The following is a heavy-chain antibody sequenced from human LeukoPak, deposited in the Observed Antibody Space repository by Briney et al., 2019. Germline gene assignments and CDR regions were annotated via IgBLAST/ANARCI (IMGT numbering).Heavy chain of an antibody. CDR2: IRSKAYGGTT. J-gene: IGHJ6*03. CDR1: GFTVSSNY. CDR3: TRVWFYYYYYMDV. D-gene: IGHD2-21*01. Sequence: GGSLRLSCTASGFTVSSNYMSWVRQAPGKGLEWVGFIRSKAYGGTTEYAASVKGRFTISRDDSKSIAYLQMNSLKTEDTAVYYCTRVWFYYYYYMDVWGKGTTVTVSS. V-gene: IGHV3-49*04.